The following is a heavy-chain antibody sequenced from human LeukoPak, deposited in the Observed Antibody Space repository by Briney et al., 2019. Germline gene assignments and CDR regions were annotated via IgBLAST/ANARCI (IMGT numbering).Heavy chain of an antibody. V-gene: IGHV3-23*01. CDR2: ISGSGGST. CDR1: GFTFSSYA. D-gene: IGHD2-21*01. Sequence: GGSLRLSCAASGFTFSSYAMSGVRQAPGKGLEWVSAISGSGGSTYYAASVKGRFTISRDNSKNTLYLQMNSLRAEDTAVYYCAKRLRGPYFDYWGQGTLVTVSS. J-gene: IGHJ4*02. CDR3: AKRLRGPYFDY.